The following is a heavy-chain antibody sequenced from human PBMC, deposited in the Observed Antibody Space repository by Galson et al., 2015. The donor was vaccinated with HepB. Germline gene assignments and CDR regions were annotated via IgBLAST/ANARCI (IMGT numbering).Heavy chain of an antibody. CDR3: ARDDYDCSSAAY. V-gene: IGHV3-48*02. J-gene: IGHJ4*02. CDR1: GSSLTDFN. CDR2: FGSSGDSK. Sequence: SLRLSCAASGSSLTDFNMNWVRQAPGVGLEWVAYFGSSGDSKYYADSVKGRFIISRDNAKNSLYLQMNSLRDEDTAIYYCARDDYDCSSAAYWGQGTLVTVSS. D-gene: IGHD4-17*01.